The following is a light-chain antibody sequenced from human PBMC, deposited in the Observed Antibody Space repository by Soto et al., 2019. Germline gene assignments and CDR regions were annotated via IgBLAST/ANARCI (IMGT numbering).Light chain of an antibody. V-gene: IGKV3-20*01. CDR1: QSVINNY. CDR2: GAS. Sequence: EIVLTQSPGTLSLSPGERATLSCRASQSVINNYLAWYQQKAGQAPRLLIYGASTRATGIPARFSGSGSGTDFTLTISRLEPEDFAVYYCQQQGRSWITFGQWKRLEIK. CDR3: QQQGRSWIT. J-gene: IGKJ5*01.